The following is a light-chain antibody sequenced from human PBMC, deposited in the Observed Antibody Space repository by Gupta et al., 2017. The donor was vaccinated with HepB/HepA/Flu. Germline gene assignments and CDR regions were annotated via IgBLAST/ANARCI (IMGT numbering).Light chain of an antibody. V-gene: IGKV1-9*01. CDR3: QELNTYPRT. CDR1: QGISSY. Sequence: DIQLTQSPSFLSASVGDRVTITCRASQGISSYLAWYQQKPGKAPKLLIYAASTLQSGVPSRFSGSASGTEFTLTITILHPEDFATYYFQELNTYPRTFGQGTRLEIK. J-gene: IGKJ5*01. CDR2: AAS.